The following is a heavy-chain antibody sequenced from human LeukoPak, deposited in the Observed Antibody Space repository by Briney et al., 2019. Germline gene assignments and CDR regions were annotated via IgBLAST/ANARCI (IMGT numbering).Heavy chain of an antibody. CDR3: AREGQWLVFDY. V-gene: IGHV4-39*07. J-gene: IGHJ4*02. CDR2: IYYSGST. D-gene: IGHD6-19*01. Sequence: KTSETLSLTCTVSGGSISSSSYYWGWIRQPPGKGLEWIGSIYYSGSTYYNPSLKSRVTISVDTSKNQFSLKLSSVTAADPAVYYCAREGQWLVFDYWGQGTLVTVSS. CDR1: GGSISSSSYY.